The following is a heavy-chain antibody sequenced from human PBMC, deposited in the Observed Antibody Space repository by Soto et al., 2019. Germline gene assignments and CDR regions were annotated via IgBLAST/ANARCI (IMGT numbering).Heavy chain of an antibody. CDR1: GFTFTNFS. D-gene: IGHD2-21*02. J-gene: IGHJ3*01. Sequence: GGSLRLSCAASGFTFTNFSINWVRQAPWKGLEWVSVISSRGNTTYNADSVKGRFSISRDNSRNTLYLQMNSLRAEDTAIYFCAKGTAAVTQGAFDVWGQGIMVTVSS. CDR2: ISSRGNTT. CDR3: AKGTAAVTQGAFDV. V-gene: IGHV3-23*01.